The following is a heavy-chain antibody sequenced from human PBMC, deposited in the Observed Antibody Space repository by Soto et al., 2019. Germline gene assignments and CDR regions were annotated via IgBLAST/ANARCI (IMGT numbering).Heavy chain of an antibody. Sequence: EVQLVESGGGLVQPGGSLRLSCAASGFTFSNYAMNWVRQAPGKGLEWVSYISHKSSAIHHADSVKGRFTISRDNAKNSLYLQMNSLRDEDTAVDYCARDPYWSTTVRIMDYWGQGTLVTVSS. V-gene: IGHV3-48*02. D-gene: IGHD4-17*01. CDR2: ISHKSSAI. J-gene: IGHJ4*02. CDR1: GFTFSNYA. CDR3: ARDPYWSTTVRIMDY.